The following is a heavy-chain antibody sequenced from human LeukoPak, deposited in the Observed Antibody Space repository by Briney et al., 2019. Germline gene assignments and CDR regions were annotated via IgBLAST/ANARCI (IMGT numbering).Heavy chain of an antibody. CDR3: ARDSYSSGYDAFDI. J-gene: IGHJ3*02. CDR2: IIPIFGTA. Sequence: GASVKVSCKASGGTFSSYAISWVRQAPGQGLEWMGGIIPIFGTANYAQKFQGRVTITADESTSTAYMELSSLRSEDTAVYYCARDSYSSGYDAFDIWGQGTMVTVSS. CDR1: GGTFSSYA. D-gene: IGHD6-19*01. V-gene: IGHV1-69*13.